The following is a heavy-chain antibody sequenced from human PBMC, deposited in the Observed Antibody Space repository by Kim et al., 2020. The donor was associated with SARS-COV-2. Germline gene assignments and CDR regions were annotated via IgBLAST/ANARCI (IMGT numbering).Heavy chain of an antibody. Sequence: GGSLRLSCAASGFTFSSYWMSWVRQAPGKGLEWVANIKQDGSEKYYVDSVKGRFTISRDNAKNSLYLQMNSLRAEDTAVYYCAREGYDSSGYYYGPDAFDIWGQGTMVTVSS. J-gene: IGHJ3*02. D-gene: IGHD3-22*01. CDR2: IKQDGSEK. V-gene: IGHV3-7*01. CDR3: AREGYDSSGYYYGPDAFDI. CDR1: GFTFSSYW.